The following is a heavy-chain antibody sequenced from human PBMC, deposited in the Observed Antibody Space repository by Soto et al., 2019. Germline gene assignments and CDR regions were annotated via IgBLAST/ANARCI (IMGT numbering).Heavy chain of an antibody. V-gene: IGHV3-30*18. CDR1: GFTFSSYG. CDR3: AKERITIFGVVIYYYYGMDV. D-gene: IGHD3-3*01. Sequence: GGSLRLSCAASGFTFSSYGMHWVRQAPGKGLEWVAVISYDGSNKYYADSVKGRFTISRDNSKNTLYLQMNSLRAEDTAVYYCAKERITIFGVVIYYYYGMDVWGQGTTVTVSS. J-gene: IGHJ6*02. CDR2: ISYDGSNK.